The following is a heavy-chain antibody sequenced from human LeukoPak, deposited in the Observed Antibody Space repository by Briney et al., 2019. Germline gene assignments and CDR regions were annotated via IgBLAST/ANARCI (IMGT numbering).Heavy chain of an antibody. D-gene: IGHD4-23*01. CDR2: IYYSGST. CDR1: GGSISSYY. J-gene: IGHJ4*02. Sequence: SETLSLTCTVSGGSISSYYWSWIRQPPGKGLEWIGYIYYSGSTNYDPSLKSRVTISVDTSKTHFSLKLSSVTAADTAVYYCASGGFLGGNFWGYYFDYWGQGTLVTVSS. V-gene: IGHV4-59*08. CDR3: ASGGFLGGNFWGYYFDY.